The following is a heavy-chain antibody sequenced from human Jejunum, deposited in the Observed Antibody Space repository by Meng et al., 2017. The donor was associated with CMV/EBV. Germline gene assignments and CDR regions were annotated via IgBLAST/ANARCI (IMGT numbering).Heavy chain of an antibody. D-gene: IGHD5-24*01. CDR3: ARDSPLDGYSLLDY. J-gene: IGHJ4*02. Sequence: QAQVVQYGCEVEMPGASVNVSCKASGYTFTNYGITWVRQAPGQGLEWMGWINTNTGNPTYAQGFTGRFVFSLDTSVSTAYLQINSLRADDTAVYYYARDSPLDGYSLLDYWGQGTLVTVSS. CDR1: GYTFTNYG. CDR2: INTNTGNP. V-gene: IGHV7-4-1*02.